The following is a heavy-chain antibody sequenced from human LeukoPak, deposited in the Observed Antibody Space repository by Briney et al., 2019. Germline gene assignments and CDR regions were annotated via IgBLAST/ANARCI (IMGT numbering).Heavy chain of an antibody. CDR2: IDGTISVT. CDR1: GFTFCVYY. V-gene: IGHV3-11*03. J-gene: IGHJ5*02. Sequence: GGSLRLSCAASGFTFCVYYMTCIRHAPERGVEWILDIDGTISVTKYADSLKGRFTISRDNAKSSLYLQINSLRAEDTAIYYCARRGTTYCTVDSCHPNWFDPWGQGTLVTVSS. D-gene: IGHD2-15*01. CDR3: ARRGTTYCTVDSCHPNWFDP.